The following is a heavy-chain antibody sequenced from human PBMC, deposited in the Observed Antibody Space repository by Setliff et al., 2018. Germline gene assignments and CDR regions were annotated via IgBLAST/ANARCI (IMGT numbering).Heavy chain of an antibody. Sequence: SVKVSCKASGGTFRSYGFSWVRQAPGQGLEWMGGTIPMFGSANYAQKFQGRVTIITDEFTGTAYMELSSLRTEDTAVYYCAREGVDIRSSTDYRYYMDVWGKGTTVTV. CDR1: GGTFRSYG. D-gene: IGHD5-12*01. V-gene: IGHV1-69*05. CDR2: TIPMFGSA. CDR3: AREGVDIRSSTDYRYYMDV. J-gene: IGHJ6*03.